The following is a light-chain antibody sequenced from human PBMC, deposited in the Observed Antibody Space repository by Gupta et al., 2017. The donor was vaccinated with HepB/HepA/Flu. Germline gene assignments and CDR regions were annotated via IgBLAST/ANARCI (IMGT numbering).Light chain of an antibody. V-gene: IGLV2-14*03. J-gene: IGLJ2*01. CDR1: SDDLGTYDY. Sequence: QSALTQPASVSGSPGQSITISCTGTSDDLGTYDYVSWYQQYPGKSPKVLIYDVKNRPAGISNRFSGSKSGNTASLTISGPQAEDEADYYCSSYTKMRIRVFGGGTKVTAL. CDR3: SSYTKMRIRV. CDR2: DVK.